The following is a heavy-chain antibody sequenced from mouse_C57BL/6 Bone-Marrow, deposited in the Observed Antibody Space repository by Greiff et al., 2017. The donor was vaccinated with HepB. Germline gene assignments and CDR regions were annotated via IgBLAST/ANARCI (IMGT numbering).Heavy chain of an antibody. J-gene: IGHJ3*01. CDR3: ARGSSYPFPLFAY. D-gene: IGHD1-1*01. V-gene: IGHV1-75*01. CDR1: GYTFTDYY. Sequence: VKLQESGPELVKPGASVKISCKASGYTFTDYYINWVKQRPGQGLEWIGWIFPGSGSTYYNEKFKGKATLTVDKSSSTAYMLLSSLTSEDSAVYFCARGSSYPFPLFAYWGQGTLVTVSA. CDR2: IFPGSGST.